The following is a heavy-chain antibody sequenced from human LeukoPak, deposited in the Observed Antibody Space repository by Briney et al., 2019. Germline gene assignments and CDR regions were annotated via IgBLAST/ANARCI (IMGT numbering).Heavy chain of an antibody. CDR1: GFTFSGSA. CDR2: IRSKANSYAT. D-gene: IGHD6-19*01. Sequence: GGSLRLSCAASGFTFSGSAMHWVRQASGKGLEWVGRIRSKANSYATAYAASVKGRFTISRDDSKNTAYLQMNSLKTEDTAVYYCTSHAVAAPREVDYWGQGTLVTVSS. J-gene: IGHJ4*02. V-gene: IGHV3-73*01. CDR3: TSHAVAAPREVDY.